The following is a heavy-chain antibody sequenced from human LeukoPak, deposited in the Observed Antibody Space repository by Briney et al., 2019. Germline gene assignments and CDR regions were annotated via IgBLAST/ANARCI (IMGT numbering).Heavy chain of an antibody. CDR2: ISSSSSTI. Sequence: GGSLRLSCAASGFTFSSYSMNWVRQAPGKGLEWVSYISSSSSTIYYADSVKGRFTISRDNAKNSLYLQMNSLSAEDTAVYYYAFRSDWPHCSYMDVWGKGTTVTVSS. V-gene: IGHV3-48*01. J-gene: IGHJ6*03. D-gene: IGHD2-21*01. CDR3: AFRSDWPHCSYMDV. CDR1: GFTFSSYS.